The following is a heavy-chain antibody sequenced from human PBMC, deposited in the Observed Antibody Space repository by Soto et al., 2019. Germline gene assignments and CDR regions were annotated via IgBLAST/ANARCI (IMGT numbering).Heavy chain of an antibody. J-gene: IGHJ5*02. CDR2: TYYRSKWYN. D-gene: IGHD2-2*01. Sequence: QVQLQQSGPGLVKPSQTLSLTCAISGDSVSSNSAAWNWIRQSPSRGLEWLGRTYYRSKWYNDYAVSVKSRITINPATSKNQFSLQLNSVTPEDTAVYYCARGVVVVPDWFGASWFDPWGQGTLVTVSS. CDR3: ARGVVVVPDWFGASWFDP. V-gene: IGHV6-1*01. CDR1: GDSVSSNSAA.